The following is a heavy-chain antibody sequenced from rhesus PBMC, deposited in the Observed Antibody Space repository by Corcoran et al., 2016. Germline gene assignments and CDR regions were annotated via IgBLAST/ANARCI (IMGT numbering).Heavy chain of an antibody. CDR1: GFTFSSYY. Sequence: EVQLVESGGGLVQPGGSLRLSCTGSGFTFSSYYMYWIRQAPGKGLQWVSAINTGGGITWYTDSLKGRFTISKENAKNTLYLHMNSLRAEDTAVYYCAKDIHEYSNYYGLDSWGQGVVVTVSS. D-gene: IGHD4-23*01. J-gene: IGHJ6*01. CDR2: INTGGGIT. CDR3: AKDIHEYSNYYGLDS. V-gene: IGHV3-22*01.